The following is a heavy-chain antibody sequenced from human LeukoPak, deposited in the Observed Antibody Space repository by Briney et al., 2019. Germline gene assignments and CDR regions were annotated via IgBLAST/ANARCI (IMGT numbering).Heavy chain of an antibody. J-gene: IGHJ6*03. CDR3: ARRSAVAGFGYMDV. D-gene: IGHD6-19*01. CDR2: IYHSGST. Sequence: PSETLSLTCAVYGGSFSGYYWSWIRQPPGKGLEWIGSIYHSGSTYYNPSLTSRVTISVDTSKNQFSLKLSSVTAADTAVYYCARRSAVAGFGYMDVWGKGTTVTISS. CDR1: GGSFSGYY. V-gene: IGHV4-34*01.